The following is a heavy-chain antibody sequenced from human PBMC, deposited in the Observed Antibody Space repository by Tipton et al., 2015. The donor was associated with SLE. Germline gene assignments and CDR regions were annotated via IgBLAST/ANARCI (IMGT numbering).Heavy chain of an antibody. CDR3: ARGNTQGWYFDV. Sequence: QVQLVQSGGGVVQPGGSLRLSCAASGFTFSNYGMHWVRQAPGKGLEWVAFIRSDGSNKCCADSVKGRFTISRDNPKNTLYLQMNSLRAEDTAVFYCARGNTQGWYFDVWGRGTLVTVSS. V-gene: IGHV3-30*02. CDR1: GFTFSNYG. J-gene: IGHJ2*01. D-gene: IGHD2-15*01. CDR2: IRSDGSNK.